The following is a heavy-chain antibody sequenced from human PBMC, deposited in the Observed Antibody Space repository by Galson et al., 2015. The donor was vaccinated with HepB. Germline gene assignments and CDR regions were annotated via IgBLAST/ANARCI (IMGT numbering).Heavy chain of an antibody. V-gene: IGHV3-73*01. Sequence: LRLSCAASGFTFSGSAMHWVRQASGKGLEWVGRIRSKANSYATAYAASVKGRFTISRDDSKNTAYLQMNSLKTEDTAVYYCARDLPPVTAILWQPSYYYYYGMDVWGQGTTVTVSS. J-gene: IGHJ6*02. D-gene: IGHD2-21*02. CDR3: ARDLPPVTAILWQPSYYYYYGMDV. CDR1: GFTFSGSA. CDR2: IRSKANSYAT.